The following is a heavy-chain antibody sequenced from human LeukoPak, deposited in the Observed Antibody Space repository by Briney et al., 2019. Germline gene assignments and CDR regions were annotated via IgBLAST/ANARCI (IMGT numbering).Heavy chain of an antibody. V-gene: IGHV5-51*01. CDR3: ARLSGGSWANTEYFPD. J-gene: IGHJ1*01. CDR1: GYTFNTYW. CDR2: VYPGDSHT. D-gene: IGHD7-27*01. Sequence: GESLTISCKASGYTFNTYWIGWVRQKPGKGLEWMAIVYPGDSHTRYSPSFQGHFTISADKTVTTAYLRWSSLEASDTAVYYCARLSGGSWANTEYFPDWGQGTLVIVSS.